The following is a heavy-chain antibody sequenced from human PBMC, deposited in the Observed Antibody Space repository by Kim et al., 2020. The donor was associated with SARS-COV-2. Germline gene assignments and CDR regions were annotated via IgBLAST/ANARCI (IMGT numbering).Heavy chain of an antibody. V-gene: IGHV4-39*07. CDR2: IYYSGST. J-gene: IGHJ4*02. Sequence: SETLSLTCTVSGGSISSSSYYWGWIRQPPGKGLEWIGSIYYSGSTYYNPSLKSRVTISVDTSKNQFSLKLSSVTAADTAVYYCARDVPGWNGIDYWGQGT. CDR1: GGSISSSSYY. CDR3: ARDVPGWNGIDY. D-gene: IGHD1-1*01.